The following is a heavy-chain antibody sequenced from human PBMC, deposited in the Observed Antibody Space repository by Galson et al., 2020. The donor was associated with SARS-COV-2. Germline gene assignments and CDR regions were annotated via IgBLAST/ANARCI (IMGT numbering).Heavy chain of an antibody. Sequence: SVKVSCKASGGTFSSYAISWVRQAPGQGLEGMGGIIPIFGPANYAQTFQGRVTITADESTSTAYMELSSLRSEDTAVYYCASDYGDYPLGYWGQGTLVTVSS. CDR2: IIPIFGPA. CDR1: GGTFSSYA. J-gene: IGHJ4*02. V-gene: IGHV1-69*13. CDR3: ASDYGDYPLGY. D-gene: IGHD4-17*01.